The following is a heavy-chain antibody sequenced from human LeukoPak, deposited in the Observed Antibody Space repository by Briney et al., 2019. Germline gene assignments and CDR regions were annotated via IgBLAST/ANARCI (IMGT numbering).Heavy chain of an antibody. V-gene: IGHV3-9*01. CDR3: ARGIQDILTGYYTDY. Sequence: PGGSLRLSCAASGFTFDDYAMHWVRQAPGKGLEWVSGISWNSGSIGYADSVKGRFTISRDNAKNSLYLQMNSLRAEDTAVYYCARGIQDILTGYYTDYWGQGTLVTVSS. CDR2: ISWNSGSI. J-gene: IGHJ4*02. CDR1: GFTFDDYA. D-gene: IGHD3-9*01.